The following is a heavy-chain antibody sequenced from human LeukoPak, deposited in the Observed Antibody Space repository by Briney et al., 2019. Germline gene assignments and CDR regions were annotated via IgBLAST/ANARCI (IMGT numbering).Heavy chain of an antibody. CDR3: ARGRYYDFWSGKGWFDP. CDR2: INHSGST. Sequence: SETLSLTCAVYGGSFSGYYWSWLRQPPGKGLEWIGEINHSGSTNYNPSLKSRVTISVDTSKNQFSLKLSSVTAADTAVYYCARGRYYDFWSGKGWFDPWGQGTLVTVSS. CDR1: GGSFSGYY. D-gene: IGHD3-3*01. V-gene: IGHV4-34*01. J-gene: IGHJ5*02.